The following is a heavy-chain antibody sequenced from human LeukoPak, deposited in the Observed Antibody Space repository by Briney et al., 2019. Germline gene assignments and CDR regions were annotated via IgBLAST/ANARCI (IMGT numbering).Heavy chain of an antibody. J-gene: IGHJ6*02. D-gene: IGHD3-16*02. CDR1: GYTFTSYA. Sequence: GASVKVSCKASGYTFTSYAMNWVRQAPGQGLEWMGWINTNTGNPTYAQGFTGRFVFSLDTSVSTAYLQISSLEAEDTAVYYCAREYDYVWGSYRFNYYYYGMDVWGQGTTVTVSS. CDR3: AREYDYVWGSYRFNYYYYGMDV. V-gene: IGHV7-4-1*02. CDR2: INTNTGNP.